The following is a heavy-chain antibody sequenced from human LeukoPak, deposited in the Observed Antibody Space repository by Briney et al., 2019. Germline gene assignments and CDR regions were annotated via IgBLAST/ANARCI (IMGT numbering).Heavy chain of an antibody. CDR3: ARDPPRKDCSSTSCYAGPRSNYYYYYGMDV. CDR2: IWYDGSNK. Sequence: GGSLRLSCAASGFTFSSYGMHWVRQTPDKGLEWVAVIWYDGSNKYYADSVKGRFTISRDNSKNTLYLQMNSLRAEDTAVYYCARDPPRKDCSSTSCYAGPRSNYYYYYGMDVWGKGTTVTVSS. CDR1: GFTFSSYG. V-gene: IGHV3-33*01. J-gene: IGHJ6*04. D-gene: IGHD2-2*01.